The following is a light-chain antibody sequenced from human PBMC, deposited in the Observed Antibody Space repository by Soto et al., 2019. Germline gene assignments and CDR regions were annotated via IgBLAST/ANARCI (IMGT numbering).Light chain of an antibody. V-gene: IGLV2-14*01. J-gene: IGLJ2*01. CDR1: SRDVGRYNY. CDR3: SSYTTSTSVIL. CDR2: EVS. Sequence: QSALTQPASVSGSPGQSITISCSGTSRDVGRYNYVSWYQQHPGKAPRLMIYEVSNRPSGISNRFSGSKSGNTASLTISGLQAEDEADYFCSSYTTSTSVILFGGGTKLTVL.